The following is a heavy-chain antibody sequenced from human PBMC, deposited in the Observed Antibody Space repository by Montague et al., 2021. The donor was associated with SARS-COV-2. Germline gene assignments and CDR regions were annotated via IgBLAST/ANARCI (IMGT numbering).Heavy chain of an antibody. CDR1: GFTFSSYS. J-gene: IGHJ6*02. CDR3: AREGEMATIWVGYYYYYGMDV. D-gene: IGHD5-24*01. Sequence: SLRLYCAASGFTFSSYSMNWVRQAPGKGLEWVSYISSSSSTIYYADSVKGRFTISRDNAKNSLYLQMNSLRAEDTAVYYCAREGEMATIWVGYYYYYGMDVWGQGTTVTVSS. V-gene: IGHV3-48*04. CDR2: ISSSSSTI.